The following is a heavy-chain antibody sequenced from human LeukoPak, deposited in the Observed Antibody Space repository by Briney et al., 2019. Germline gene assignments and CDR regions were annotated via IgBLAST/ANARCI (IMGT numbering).Heavy chain of an antibody. CDR1: GGSISSYY. CDR3: ARQVIAAADNYYFDY. CDR2: IYTSGST. D-gene: IGHD6-13*01. Sequence: PSETLSLTCTVSGGSISSYYWSWIRQPAGKGLEWIGRIYTSGSTNYNPSLKSRVTMSVDTSKNQFSLKLSSVTAADTAVYYCARQVIAAADNYYFDYWGQGTLVTVSS. J-gene: IGHJ4*02. V-gene: IGHV4-4*07.